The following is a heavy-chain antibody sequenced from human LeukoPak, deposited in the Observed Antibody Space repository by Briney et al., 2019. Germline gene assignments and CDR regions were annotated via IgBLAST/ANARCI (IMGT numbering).Heavy chain of an antibody. CDR2: ISGSGGST. J-gene: IGHJ6*02. CDR1: GFTFSSYA. CDR3: VRYYGDYSYYYYGMDG. D-gene: IGHD4-17*01. Sequence: PGGSLRLSCAASGFTFSSYAMSWVRQAPGKGLEWVSAISGSGGSTYYADSVKGRFTISRDNSKNTLYLQMNSLRGEDTAVYYCVRYYGDYSYYYYGMDGWGQGTTVTVAS. V-gene: IGHV3-23*01.